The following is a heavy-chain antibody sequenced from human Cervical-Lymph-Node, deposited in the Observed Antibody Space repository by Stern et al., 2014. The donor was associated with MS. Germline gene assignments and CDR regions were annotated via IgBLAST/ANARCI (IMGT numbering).Heavy chain of an antibody. Sequence: QVQLVESGPGLVKPSETLSLTCTVSGGSTSSYYWSWIRQPPGQGLEWIGDISSSGGTKYNPSLKSQVTLSPDTSKKQFSPNLRPVTAADTAVYYCARGYTTSSGRPDYWGQGTLVTVSS. D-gene: IGHD6-6*01. V-gene: IGHV4-59*08. CDR2: ISSSGGT. J-gene: IGHJ4*02. CDR1: GGSTSSYY. CDR3: ARGYTTSSGRPDY.